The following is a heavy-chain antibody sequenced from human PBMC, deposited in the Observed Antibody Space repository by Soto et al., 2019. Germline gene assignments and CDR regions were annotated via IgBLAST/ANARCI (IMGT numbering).Heavy chain of an antibody. CDR1: GFPLDDYA. V-gene: IGHV3-9*01. CDR3: VKDESINWYSGHFRH. J-gene: IGHJ1*01. CDR2: INWNSGSI. D-gene: IGHD6-13*01. Sequence: EVQLGDSGGGLVQPGRSRRPSGPALGFPLDDYAMHWVRQVPGKGLEWFSGINWNSGSIGYADSVKGRFAISRDNAKNSLHLQMNSLRAEDTAFYYCVKDESINWYSGHFRHWGQGTLVTVSS.